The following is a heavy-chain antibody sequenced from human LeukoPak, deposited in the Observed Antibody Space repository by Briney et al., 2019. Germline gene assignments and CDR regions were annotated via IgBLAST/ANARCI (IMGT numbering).Heavy chain of an antibody. D-gene: IGHD3-22*01. V-gene: IGHV4-34*01. Sequence: SETLSLTCAVYGGSFSGYYWSWIRQPPGKGLEWIGEINHSGSTNYNPSLKSRVTISVDTSKNQFSLKLSSVTAADTAVYYCARGPDSSGYKYSVSDFDYWGQGTLVTVSS. J-gene: IGHJ4*02. CDR2: INHSGST. CDR3: ARGPDSSGYKYSVSDFDY. CDR1: GGSFSGYY.